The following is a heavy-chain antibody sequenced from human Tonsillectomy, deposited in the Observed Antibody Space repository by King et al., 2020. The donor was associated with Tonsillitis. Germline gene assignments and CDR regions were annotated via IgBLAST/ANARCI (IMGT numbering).Heavy chain of an antibody. V-gene: IGHV3-73*02. Sequence: VQLVESGGGLVQPGGSLKLSCAASGFTFSGSAMHWVRQASGKGLEWVCRIRSKANSYATAYAASVKGRFTISRDGSKNTAYLQMNSLKTEDTAVYYCTRTTVTVDYWGQGTLVTVSS. CDR3: TRTTVTVDY. J-gene: IGHJ4*02. CDR1: GFTFSGSA. D-gene: IGHD4-17*01. CDR2: IRSKANSYAT.